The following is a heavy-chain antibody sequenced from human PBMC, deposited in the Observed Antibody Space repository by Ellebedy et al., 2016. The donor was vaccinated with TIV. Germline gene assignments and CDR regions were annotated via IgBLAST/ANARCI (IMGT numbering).Heavy chain of an antibody. V-gene: IGHV4-59*12. J-gene: IGHJ6*02. CDR2: IYYSGST. Sequence: SETLSLXCTVSGGSISSYYWSWIRQPPGKGLEWIGYIYYSGSTNYNPSLKSRVTISVDTSKNQFSLKLSSVTAADTAVYYCARGVGYCSGGSCYLVDLLGPYGMDVWGQGTTVTVSS. D-gene: IGHD2-15*01. CDR1: GGSISSYY. CDR3: ARGVGYCSGGSCYLVDLLGPYGMDV.